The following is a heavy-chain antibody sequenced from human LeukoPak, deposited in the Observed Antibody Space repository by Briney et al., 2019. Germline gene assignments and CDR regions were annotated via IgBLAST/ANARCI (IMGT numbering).Heavy chain of an antibody. CDR2: IGAGEDT. CDR3: VREIQVAVYGGHYYYGLDV. CDR1: GFTFSRYD. D-gene: IGHD4/OR15-4a*01. V-gene: IGHV3-13*04. J-gene: IGHJ6*02. Sequence: GGSLRLSCAASGFTFSRYDMHWVRQATGKGLEWVSAIGAGEDTYYADSVKGRFTISRENAENSLYLQMNSLRAGDTAVYYCVREIQVAVYGGHYYYGLDVWGQGTTVTVSS.